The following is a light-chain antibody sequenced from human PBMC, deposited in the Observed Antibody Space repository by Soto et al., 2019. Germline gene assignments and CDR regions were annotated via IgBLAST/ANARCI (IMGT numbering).Light chain of an antibody. J-gene: IGKJ1*01. CDR1: QSVSSY. Sequence: EIVLTQSPDTLSLSPGERTTLSCRTSQSVSSYFAWYQQKPGQAPRLLIYDASHRATGIPARFSGSGSGTDFTLTISGLEAHDFAIYYCQQRANWPVTFGQGTRVDIK. CDR2: DAS. V-gene: IGKV3-11*01. CDR3: QQRANWPVT.